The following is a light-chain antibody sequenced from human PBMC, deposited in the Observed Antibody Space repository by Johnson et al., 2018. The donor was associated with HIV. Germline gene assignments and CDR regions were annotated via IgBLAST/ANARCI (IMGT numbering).Light chain of an antibody. V-gene: IGLV1-51*01. CDR1: SSNIGNNY. CDR3: GTWDRSLSAGGV. Sequence: QSVLTQSPSVSAAPGQKVTISCSGSSSNIGNNYVSWYQQLPGTAPKLLIYDNNKRPSGIPDRFSGSKSGTSATLGITGLQTGDEGDYYCGTWDRSLSAGGVLGTGTKVTVL. CDR2: DNN. J-gene: IGLJ1*01.